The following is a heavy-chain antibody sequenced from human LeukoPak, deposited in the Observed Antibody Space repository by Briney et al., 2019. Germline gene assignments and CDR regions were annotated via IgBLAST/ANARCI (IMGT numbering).Heavy chain of an antibody. V-gene: IGHV3-30*18. CDR1: GFTFSSYG. CDR2: ISYDGSNK. Sequence: GGSLRLSCAASGFTFSSYGIHWVRQAPGKGLEWVAVISYDGSNKYYADSVKGRFTISRDNSKNTLYLQMNSPRAEDTAVYYCAKERLVRDYFDYWGQGTLVTVSS. D-gene: IGHD6-19*01. CDR3: AKERLVRDYFDY. J-gene: IGHJ4*02.